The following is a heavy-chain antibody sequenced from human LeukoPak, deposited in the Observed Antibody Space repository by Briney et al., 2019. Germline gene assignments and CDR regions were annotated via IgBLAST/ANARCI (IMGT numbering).Heavy chain of an antibody. J-gene: IGHJ4*02. D-gene: IGHD3-10*01. V-gene: IGHV4-34*01. CDR3: ARRGGGNSADYYFDY. Sequence: SETLSLTCAVYGGSFSGYYWSWIRQPPGKGLEWIGEINHNGSTNYNPSLKSRVTISVDTSKNQFSLKLSSVTAADTAVYYCARRGGGNSADYYFDYWGQGTLVTVSS. CDR2: INHNGST. CDR1: GGSFSGYY.